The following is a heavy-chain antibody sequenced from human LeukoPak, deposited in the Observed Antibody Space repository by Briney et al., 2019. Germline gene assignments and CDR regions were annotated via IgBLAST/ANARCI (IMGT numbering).Heavy chain of an antibody. D-gene: IGHD5-12*01. V-gene: IGHV3-21*01. CDR3: ATLATITDPFDY. J-gene: IGHJ4*02. CDR2: ISSSSSYI. CDR1: GFTFSSYS. Sequence: PGGSLRLSCAASGFTFSSYSMNWVRQAPGKGLEWVSSISSSSSYIYYADSVKGRFTISRDNAKSSLYLQMNSLRAEDTAVYYCATLATITDPFDYWGQGTLVTVSS.